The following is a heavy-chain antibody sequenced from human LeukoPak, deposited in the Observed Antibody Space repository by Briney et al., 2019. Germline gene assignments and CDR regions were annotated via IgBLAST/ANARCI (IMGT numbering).Heavy chain of an antibody. D-gene: IGHD3-22*01. Sequence: GGSLRLSCAVSGFTVSSNYMSWVRQAPGKGLEWVSVIYSGGSTYYADSVKGRFTISRDNSKNTLYLQMNSLRAEDTAVYYCARDQRGYYDSSGYPPYYYYGMDVWGQGTTVTVSS. CDR1: GFTVSSNY. J-gene: IGHJ6*02. CDR3: ARDQRGYYDSSGYPPYYYYGMDV. V-gene: IGHV3-66*02. CDR2: IYSGGST.